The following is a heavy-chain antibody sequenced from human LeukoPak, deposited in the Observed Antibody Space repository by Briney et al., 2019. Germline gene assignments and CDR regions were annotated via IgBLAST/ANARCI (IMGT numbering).Heavy chain of an antibody. CDR1: GGSISSYY. V-gene: IGHV4-4*07. Sequence: PSETLSLTCTVSGGSISSYYWSWIRQPAGKGLEWIGRIYTSGRTNYNPSLKSRVSMSVDTSKSQFSLKLSSVTAADTAVYYCARGGGSYHELDYWGQGTLVTVSS. CDR3: ARGGGSYHELDY. J-gene: IGHJ4*02. CDR2: IYTSGRT. D-gene: IGHD1-26*01.